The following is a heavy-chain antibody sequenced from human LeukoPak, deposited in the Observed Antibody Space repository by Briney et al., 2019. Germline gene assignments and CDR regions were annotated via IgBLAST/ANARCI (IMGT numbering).Heavy chain of an antibody. J-gene: IGHJ4*02. CDR3: AREVRGVSFFDY. V-gene: IGHV4-30-4*01. Sequence: SETLSLTCTVSGGSISSGDYYWSWIRQPPGKGPEWIGYIYYSGSTYYNPSLKSRLTISVDTSKNQFSLKLSSVTAADTAVYYCAREVRGVSFFDYWGQGTLVTVSS. D-gene: IGHD3-10*01. CDR2: IYYSGST. CDR1: GGSISSGDYY.